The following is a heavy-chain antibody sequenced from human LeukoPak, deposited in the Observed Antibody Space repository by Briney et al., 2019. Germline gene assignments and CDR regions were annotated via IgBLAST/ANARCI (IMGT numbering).Heavy chain of an antibody. D-gene: IGHD6-6*01. Sequence: PSETLSLTCTVSGGSISRYYWSWIRQPPGKGLEWIGYIYYSGSTNYNPSLKSRVTISVDTSKNQFSLKLSPVTAADTAVYYCAREGSYSSSSPFDYWGYGTLVTVSS. CDR1: GGSISRYY. V-gene: IGHV4-59*01. CDR3: AREGSYSSSSPFDY. CDR2: IYYSGST. J-gene: IGHJ4*01.